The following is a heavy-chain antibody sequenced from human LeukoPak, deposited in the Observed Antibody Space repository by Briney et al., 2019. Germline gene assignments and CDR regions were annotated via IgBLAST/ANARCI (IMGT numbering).Heavy chain of an antibody. CDR2: IIPILGIA. V-gene: IGHV1-69*04. Sequence: ASVKVSCKASGGTFSSYAISWVRQAPGQGLEWMGRIIPILGIANYAQKFQGRVTMTRDTSISTAYMELSRLRSDDTAVYYCASPLGYCSSTSCPDYWGQGTLVTVSS. CDR1: GGTFSSYA. J-gene: IGHJ4*02. D-gene: IGHD2-2*01. CDR3: ASPLGYCSSTSCPDY.